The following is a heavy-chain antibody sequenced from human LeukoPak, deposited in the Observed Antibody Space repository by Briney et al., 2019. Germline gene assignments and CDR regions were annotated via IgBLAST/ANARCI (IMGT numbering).Heavy chain of an antibody. CDR2: IYYSGST. CDR3: ARGGGSSGWPYFDY. CDR1: GGSINNYY. Sequence: PSETLSLTCTVSGGSINNYYWSWIRQPPGKGLEWIGYIYYSGSTNYNPSLKSRVTISMDTSKNQFSLKLSSVTAADTAVYYCARGGGSSGWPYFDYWGQGTLVTVSS. D-gene: IGHD6-19*01. J-gene: IGHJ4*02. V-gene: IGHV4-59*01.